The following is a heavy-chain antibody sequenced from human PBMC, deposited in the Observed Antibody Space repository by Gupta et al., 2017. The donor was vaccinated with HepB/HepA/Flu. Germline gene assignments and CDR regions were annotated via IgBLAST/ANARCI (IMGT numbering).Heavy chain of an antibody. Sequence: QVQLVQSGAEVKKPGASVKVSCKASGYTFTRYYIHWVRQAPGQGLEWMGIITPSGGSTSYVQKLQGRVTMTRDTSTSTVYMELTSLRSEDTAVYYCARTGTTSLTAFDMWGQGTMVTVSS. V-gene: IGHV1-46*01. CDR3: ARTGTTSLTAFDM. CDR2: ITPSGGST. D-gene: IGHD1-1*01. CDR1: GYTFTRYY. J-gene: IGHJ3*02.